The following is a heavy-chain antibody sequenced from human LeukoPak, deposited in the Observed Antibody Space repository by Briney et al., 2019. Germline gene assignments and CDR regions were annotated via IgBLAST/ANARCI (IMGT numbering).Heavy chain of an antibody. V-gene: IGHV3-23*01. CDR3: TRDVAEVSGPRMDV. D-gene: IGHD5/OR15-5a*01. J-gene: IGHJ6*02. CDR1: GFTFTSYA. CDR2: ISGSGGTT. Sequence: GGSLRLSCAASGFTFTSYAMSWVRQAPGKGLEWVSTISGSGGTTYYADSVKGRFTISRDNSKNTLDLQMNSLRADDTARYFCTRDVAEVSGPRMDVWGQGTTVTVSS.